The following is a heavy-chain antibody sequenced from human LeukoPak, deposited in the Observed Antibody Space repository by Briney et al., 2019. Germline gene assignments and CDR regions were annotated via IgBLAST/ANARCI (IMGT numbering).Heavy chain of an antibody. CDR3: TKGGHGDY. Sequence: GGSLRLSCAASGFTFSSYAIHWVRQAPGKGLEWVALISYDESNKYYADSVKGRFTISRDTSKNTLFLQMNSLRADDTAIYYCTKGGHGDYWGQGTMVTVSS. CDR2: ISYDESNK. D-gene: IGHD1-26*01. J-gene: IGHJ4*02. V-gene: IGHV3-30-3*01. CDR1: GFTFSSYA.